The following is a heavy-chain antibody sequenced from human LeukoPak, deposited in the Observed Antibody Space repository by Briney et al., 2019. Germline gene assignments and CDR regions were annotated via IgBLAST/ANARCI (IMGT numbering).Heavy chain of an antibody. Sequence: GGSLRLSCAASGFTFSSYAMTWVRQAPGKGLECVSAISGSGGSTYYADSVKGRFTISRDNSKNTLHPQMNSLRAEDTAVYYCAKDRTMVSGVAGDAFDIWGQGTMVTVSS. J-gene: IGHJ3*02. V-gene: IGHV3-23*01. CDR1: GFTFSSYA. D-gene: IGHD3-10*01. CDR3: AKDRTMVSGVAGDAFDI. CDR2: ISGSGGST.